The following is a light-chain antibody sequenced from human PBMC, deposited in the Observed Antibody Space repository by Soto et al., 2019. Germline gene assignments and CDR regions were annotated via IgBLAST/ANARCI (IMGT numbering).Light chain of an antibody. V-gene: IGKV1-5*03. J-gene: IGKJ1*01. CDR3: QQYHSDWR. CDR2: KTS. CDR1: QSINNW. Sequence: DIQMTQSPSTLSASVGDRVTITCRASQSINNWLAWYQQKPGKAPKLLIYKTSTLESAVPSRFSGSVSGTEFILPISSLQTEEFGTDYCQQYHSDWRFAEGTKVDIK.